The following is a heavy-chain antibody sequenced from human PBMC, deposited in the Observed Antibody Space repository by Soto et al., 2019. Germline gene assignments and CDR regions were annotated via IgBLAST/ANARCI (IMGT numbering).Heavy chain of an antibody. V-gene: IGHV4-39*01. CDR1: GGSISSSSYY. J-gene: IGHJ3*02. Sequence: SETLSLTCTVSGGSISSSSYYWGWIRQPPGKGLEWIGSIYYSGSTYYNPSLKSRVTISVDTSKNQFSLKLSSVTAADTAVYYCARLLYDFWSGYYYAFDIWGQGTMVTVSS. CDR2: IYYSGST. CDR3: ARLLYDFWSGYYYAFDI. D-gene: IGHD3-3*01.